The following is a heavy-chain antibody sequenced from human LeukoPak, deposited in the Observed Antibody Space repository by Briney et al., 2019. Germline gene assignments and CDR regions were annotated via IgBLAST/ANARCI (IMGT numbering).Heavy chain of an antibody. CDR2: IYRNSGGT. V-gene: IGHV1-2*02. Sequence: ASVKVSCKASGYTFTGYYMHCVRQAPGQGLEWMGWIYRNSGGTNYAQKFQGRVTMTRETSMSTAYMALSRLRSHDTAVYYCARSEQFPYYMDVWGKGTAVTVPS. CDR3: ARSEQFPYYMDV. J-gene: IGHJ6*03. D-gene: IGHD6-19*01. CDR1: GYTFTGYY.